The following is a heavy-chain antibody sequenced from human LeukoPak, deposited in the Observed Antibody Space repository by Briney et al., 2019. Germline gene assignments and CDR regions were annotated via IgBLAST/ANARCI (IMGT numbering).Heavy chain of an antibody. D-gene: IGHD1-26*01. J-gene: IGHJ4*02. CDR3: ARGGGSGNFDY. CDR1: GFTFSTYW. V-gene: IGHV3-74*01. CDR2: TNSDGSST. Sequence: TGGSLRLSCAASGFTFSTYWMHWVRQAPGKGLMWVSRTNSDGSSTIYADSVKGRFTISRDNAQNTLYLQMNSLRAEDTAVYYCARGGGSGNFDYWGQGTLVPVSS.